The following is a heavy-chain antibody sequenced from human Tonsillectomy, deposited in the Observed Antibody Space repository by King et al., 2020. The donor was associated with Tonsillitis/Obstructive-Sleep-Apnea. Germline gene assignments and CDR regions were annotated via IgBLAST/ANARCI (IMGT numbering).Heavy chain of an antibody. J-gene: IGHJ6*03. CDR3: ARDGSGYCSTTSCYEDFHYYYYMDV. Sequence: VQLVESGSELKKPGASVKVSCKASGYTFTSYAMNWVRQAPGQGLEWMGWINTDTGNPTYAQGFTGRFVFSLDTSVSTAYLQSSSLKAEDTAVYYCARDGSGYCSTTSCYEDFHYYYYMDVWGKGTTVTVSS. CDR1: GYTFTSYA. D-gene: IGHD2-2*03. V-gene: IGHV7-4-1*02. CDR2: INTDTGNP.